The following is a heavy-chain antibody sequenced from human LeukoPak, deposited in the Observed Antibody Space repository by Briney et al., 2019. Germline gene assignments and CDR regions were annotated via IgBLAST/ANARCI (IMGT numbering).Heavy chain of an antibody. CDR3: ARDRRDSSSWYYFDY. V-gene: IGHV3-53*01. J-gene: IGHJ4*02. D-gene: IGHD6-13*01. CDR2: IYSGGST. CDR1: GFTVSSNC. Sequence: RSGGSLRLSCAASGFTVSSNCMSWVRQAPGKGLEWVSVIYSGGSTYYADSVKGRFTISRDNSKNTLYLQMNSLRAEDTAVYYCARDRRDSSSWYYFDYWGQGTLVTVSS.